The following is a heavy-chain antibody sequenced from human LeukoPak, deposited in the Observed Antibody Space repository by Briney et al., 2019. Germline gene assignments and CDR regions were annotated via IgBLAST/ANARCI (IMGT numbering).Heavy chain of an antibody. CDR2: INPNSGGT. V-gene: IGHV1-2*02. D-gene: IGHD6-19*01. CDR3: ARWYSSGWYYFDY. CDR1: GYTFTGYY. J-gene: IGHJ4*02. Sequence: AASVKVSCKASGYTFTGYYMHWVRQAHGQGLEWMGWINPNSGGTNYAQKFQGRVTMTRDTSISTAYMELSRLRSDDTAVYYCARWYSSGWYYFDYWGQGTLVTVSS.